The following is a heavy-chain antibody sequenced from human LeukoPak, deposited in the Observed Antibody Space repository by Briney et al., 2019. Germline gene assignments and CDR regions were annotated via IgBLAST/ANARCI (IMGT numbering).Heavy chain of an antibody. CDR1: GGSFSGYY. CDR3: ARAGIAAGRWFDP. V-gene: IGHV4-34*01. Sequence: PSETLSLTCAVYGGSFSGYYWSWIRQPPGKGREWIGEINHSGSTNYNPSLKSRVTISVDTSKNQFSLKLSSVTAADTAVYYCARAGIAAGRWFDPWGQGTLVTVSS. CDR2: INHSGST. J-gene: IGHJ5*02. D-gene: IGHD6-13*01.